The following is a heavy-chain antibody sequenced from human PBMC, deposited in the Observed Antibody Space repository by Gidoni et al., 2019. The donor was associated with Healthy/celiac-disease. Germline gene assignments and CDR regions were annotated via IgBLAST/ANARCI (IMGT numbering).Heavy chain of an antibody. CDR2: IKSKTDGGTT. V-gene: IGHV3-15*01. CDR3: TTAGDNIYYYYYGMDV. J-gene: IGHJ6*02. Sequence: EVQLVESGGGLVKPGGSLRLPCAASGFTFSNAWMSWVRQAPGKGREWVGRIKSKTDGGTTDYAAPVKGRFTISRDDSKNTLYLQMNSLKTEDTAVYYCTTAGDNIYYYYYGMDVWGQGTTVTVSS. CDR1: GFTFSNAW. D-gene: IGHD4-17*01.